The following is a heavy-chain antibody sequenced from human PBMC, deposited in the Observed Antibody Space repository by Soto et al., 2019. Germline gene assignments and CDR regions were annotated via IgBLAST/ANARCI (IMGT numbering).Heavy chain of an antibody. V-gene: IGHV4-59*01. CDR2: IYYSGST. D-gene: IGHD4-17*01. J-gene: IGHJ4*02. CDR1: GGSISSYY. CDR3: ASSDYGDYDFDY. Sequence: SETLSLTCTVSGGSISSYYWSWIRQPPGKGLEWIGYIYYSGSTNYNPSLKSRVTISVDTSKNQFSLKLSSVTAADTAVYYCASSDYGDYDFDYWGQGTLVTVSS.